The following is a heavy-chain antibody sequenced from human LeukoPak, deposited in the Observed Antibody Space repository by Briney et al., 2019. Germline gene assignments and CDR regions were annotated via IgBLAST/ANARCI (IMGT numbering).Heavy chain of an antibody. CDR3: AKAPAYMVRGVRHFDY. Sequence: PGGSLRLSCAASGFTFSSYAMSWVRQAPGKGLGWVSAISGSGGSTYYADSVKGRFTISRDNSKNTLYLQMNSLRAEDTAVYYCAKAPAYMVRGVRHFDYWGQGTLVTVSS. CDR1: GFTFSSYA. D-gene: IGHD3-10*01. V-gene: IGHV3-23*01. CDR2: ISGSGGST. J-gene: IGHJ4*02.